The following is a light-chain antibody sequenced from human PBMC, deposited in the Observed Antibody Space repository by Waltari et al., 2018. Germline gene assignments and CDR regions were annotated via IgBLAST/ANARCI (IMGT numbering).Light chain of an antibody. CDR2: RNN. CDR3: TAWDFSLNAHV. V-gene: IGLV10-54*04. Sequence: QAGLTQPPSVSKGLRQTATLTCTGNSNNVGNLGAAWLQQDQGHPPKRLAYRNNNRPSGVSGRFSASRSGNTASLTITGLHPEDEADYYCTAWDFSLNAHVFGSGTKVTVL. CDR1: SNNVGNLG. J-gene: IGLJ1*01.